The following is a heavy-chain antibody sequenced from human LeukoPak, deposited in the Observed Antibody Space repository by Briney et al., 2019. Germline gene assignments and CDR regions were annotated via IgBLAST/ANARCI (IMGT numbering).Heavy chain of an antibody. V-gene: IGHV3-23*01. Sequence: GGSLRLSCAASGFPFSNHAMSWVRQPPGKGLEWASAISNGNTYYADSVRGRFTISRDNSKNTLYLQMNSLRAEDTAVYYCAKRVSSGYHRYFDYWGQGTLVTVSS. J-gene: IGHJ4*02. CDR3: AKRVSSGYHRYFDY. D-gene: IGHD3-22*01. CDR2: ISNGNT. CDR1: GFPFSNHA.